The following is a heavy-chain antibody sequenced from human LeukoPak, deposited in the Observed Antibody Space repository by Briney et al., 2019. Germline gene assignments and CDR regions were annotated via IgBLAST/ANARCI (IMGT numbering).Heavy chain of an antibody. CDR2: IYYSGST. D-gene: IGHD1-26*01. CDR3: ARVKELPYYFDY. CDR1: GGSISSYY. V-gene: IGHV4-59*01. Sequence: PSETLSLTCTVSGGSISSYYWSWNRQPPGRGLEWIGYIYYSGSTNYNPSLKSRVTISVDTSKNQFSLKLSSVTAADTAVYYCARVKELPYYFDYWGQGTLVTVSS. J-gene: IGHJ4*02.